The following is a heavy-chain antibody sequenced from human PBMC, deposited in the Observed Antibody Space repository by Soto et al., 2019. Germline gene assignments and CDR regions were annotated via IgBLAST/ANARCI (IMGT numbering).Heavy chain of an antibody. CDR1: GGSFSGYY. Sequence: QVQLQQWGAGLLKPSETLSLTCAVYGGSFSGYYWSWIRQPPGKGLEWIGEINHSGSTNYNPSLKSRVTISVDTSKNQFSLKLSSVTAADTAVYYCARGGRGFGGVSRWSDHWGQGTLVTVSS. J-gene: IGHJ5*02. CDR3: ARGGRGFGGVSRWSDH. D-gene: IGHD3-16*01. V-gene: IGHV4-34*01. CDR2: INHSGST.